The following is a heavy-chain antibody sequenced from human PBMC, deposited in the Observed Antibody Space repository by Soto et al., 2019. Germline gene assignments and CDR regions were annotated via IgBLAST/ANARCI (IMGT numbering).Heavy chain of an antibody. D-gene: IGHD4-17*01. CDR1: GGSFSGYY. V-gene: IGHV4-34*01. Sequence: SETLSLTCAVYGGSFSGYYWSWIRQPPGKGLEWIGEINHSGSTNYNPSLKSRVTISVDTSKNQFSLKLSSVTAADTAVYYCARLSRGDFDAFDIWGQGTMVTVSS. J-gene: IGHJ3*02. CDR2: INHSGST. CDR3: ARLSRGDFDAFDI.